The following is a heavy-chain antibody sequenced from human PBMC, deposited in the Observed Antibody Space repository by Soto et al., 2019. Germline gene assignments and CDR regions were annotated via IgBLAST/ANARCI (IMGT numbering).Heavy chain of an antibody. CDR2: MNPNTGNT. CDR1: GYTFTSSD. V-gene: IGHV1-8*01. D-gene: IGHD2-15*01. J-gene: IGHJ5*02. CDR3: ARGSNHCSGGSCYSDWFDP. Sequence: QVQLVQSGAEVKKPGASVRVSCKASGYTFTSSDVYWVRQANGQGLELMGWMNPNTGNTGYAQKFQGRVTMTRNTSIRTAYMELSRLRSEDTAIYYCARGSNHCSGGSCYSDWFDPWGKGTPVTVSS.